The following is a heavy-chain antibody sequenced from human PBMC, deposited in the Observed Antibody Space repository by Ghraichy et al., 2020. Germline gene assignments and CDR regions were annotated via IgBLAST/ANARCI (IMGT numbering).Heavy chain of an antibody. CDR1: GYSFTSYW. V-gene: IGHV5-51*01. Sequence: GGSLRLSCQGSGYSFTSYWIGWVRQMPGKGLEWMGIIYPGDSDTRYSPSFQGQVTISVDKSSSTIYLHWSSLKASDTAVYYCATPPWSLPGAQTPLDVWGQGTTVTVSS. J-gene: IGHJ6*02. CDR3: ATPPWSLPGAQTPLDV. CDR2: IYPGDSDT. D-gene: IGHD2-2*01.